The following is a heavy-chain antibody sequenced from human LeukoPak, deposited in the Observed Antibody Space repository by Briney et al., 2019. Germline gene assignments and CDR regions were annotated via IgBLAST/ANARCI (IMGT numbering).Heavy chain of an antibody. CDR2: MNPNSGNT. J-gene: IGHJ4*02. CDR1: GYTFTSYD. Sequence: GASVKVSCKASGYTFTSYDINWVRQATGQGLEWMGWMNPNSGNTGYAQKFQGRVTMTRNTSISTAYMELSSLRSEDTAVYYCVRDHPHYDYVWGSYRRAFDYWGQGTLVTVSS. V-gene: IGHV1-8*01. D-gene: IGHD3-16*02. CDR3: VRDHPHYDYVWGSYRRAFDY.